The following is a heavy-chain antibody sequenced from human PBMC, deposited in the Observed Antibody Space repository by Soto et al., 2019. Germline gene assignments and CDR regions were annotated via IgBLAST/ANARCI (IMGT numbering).Heavy chain of an antibody. CDR1: GGSISSYY. CDR3: ARPTPVVAALLNWYFDL. J-gene: IGHJ2*01. D-gene: IGHD2-15*01. CDR2: IYYSGST. Sequence: QVQLQESGPGLVKPSETLSLTCTVSGGSISSYYWSWIRQPPGKGLEWIGYIYYSGSTNYNPSLKSRVTISVDTSKNPFSLKLSSVTAADTAVYYCARPTPVVAALLNWYFDLWGRGPLVTVSS. V-gene: IGHV4-59*08.